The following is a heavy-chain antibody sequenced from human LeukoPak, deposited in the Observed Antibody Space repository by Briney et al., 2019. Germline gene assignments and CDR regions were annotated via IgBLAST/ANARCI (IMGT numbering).Heavy chain of an antibody. CDR2: ISSSSSTI. Sequence: PGGSLRLSCAASGFTFSSYSMNWVRQAPGKGLEWVSYISSSSSTIYYADSSKGRFTISRDNAKNSLYLQMNSLRAEDTAVYYCVRENGPTSFDYWGQGTLVTVSS. CDR1: GFTFSSYS. J-gene: IGHJ4*02. CDR3: VRENGPTSFDY. V-gene: IGHV3-48*01. D-gene: IGHD2-8*01.